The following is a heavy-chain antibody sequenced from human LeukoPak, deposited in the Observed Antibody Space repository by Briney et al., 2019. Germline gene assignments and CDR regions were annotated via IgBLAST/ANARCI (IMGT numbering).Heavy chain of an antibody. D-gene: IGHD5-18*01. J-gene: IGHJ6*03. V-gene: IGHV4-38-2*02. CDR1: GYSITSGSY. CDR2: IYHGAST. Sequence: SETLSLTCSLSGYSITSGSYWGCLRQPPGGGLEGIGSIYHGASTYYNASVKSRVTISVDTSKNQFSLKLSSVTAADTAVYYCARGIQLWYGDYYYYMDVWGKGTTVTISS. CDR3: ARGIQLWYGDYYYYMDV.